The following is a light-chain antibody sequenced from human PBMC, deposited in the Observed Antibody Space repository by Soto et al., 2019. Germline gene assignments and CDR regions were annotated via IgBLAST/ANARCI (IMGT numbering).Light chain of an antibody. Sequence: QSVLTQPASVSGCPGQSITISCTGTSSDIGGYDYVSWYQHHPGKAPKFIIYGVTNRPSGVSHRFSGSKSANTASLTISGLQAEDEADYYCTSYTSSRTLFGGGTQLTVL. CDR1: SSDIGGYDY. J-gene: IGLJ3*02. CDR3: TSYTSSRTL. V-gene: IGLV2-14*01. CDR2: GVT.